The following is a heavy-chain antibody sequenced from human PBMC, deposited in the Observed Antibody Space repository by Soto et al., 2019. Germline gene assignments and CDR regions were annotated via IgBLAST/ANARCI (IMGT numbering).Heavy chain of an antibody. D-gene: IGHD6-13*01. J-gene: IGHJ4*02. CDR1: GFTFTTYT. V-gene: IGHV3-23*01. CDR2: ILGNGKT. CDR3: AKDRQPDGTWPFDH. Sequence: PGGSLRLSCAASGFTFTTYTMSWVRHAPGKGLEWVSTILGNGKTYYADSVKGRFTISRDNSKDTLYLQMNSLRAEDTAMYYCAKDRQPDGTWPFDHWGQGTLVTVSS.